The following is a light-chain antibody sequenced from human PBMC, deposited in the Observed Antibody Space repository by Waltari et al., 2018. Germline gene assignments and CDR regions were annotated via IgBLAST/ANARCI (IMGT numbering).Light chain of an antibody. J-gene: IGKJ1*01. CDR3: MQGTHWPKWT. V-gene: IGKV2-30*02. Sequence: DVVLTQSPLSLPVTLGQPASISCSPSQSLVHSDGNIYLGWFHPRPGQSPRRLIYKVSNRDSGVPDRFSGSGSDTDFTLRISRVEAEDVGVYYCMQGTHWPKWTFGQGTKVEIK. CDR2: KVS. CDR1: QSLVHSDGNIY.